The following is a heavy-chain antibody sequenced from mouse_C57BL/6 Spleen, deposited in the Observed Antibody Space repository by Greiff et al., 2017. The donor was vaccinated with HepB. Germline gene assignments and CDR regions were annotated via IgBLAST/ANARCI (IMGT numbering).Heavy chain of an antibody. V-gene: IGHV3-1*01. D-gene: IGHD1-1*01. Sequence: EVKLVESGPGMVKPSKSLSLTCTVTGYSITSGYDWHWIRHFPGNKLEWMGYISYSGSTNYNPSLKSRIPITHDTSKNHFFLKLNSVTTEDTATYYCAREAYGSSFDYWGQGTTLTVSS. J-gene: IGHJ2*01. CDR3: AREAYGSSFDY. CDR2: ISYSGST. CDR1: GYSITSGYD.